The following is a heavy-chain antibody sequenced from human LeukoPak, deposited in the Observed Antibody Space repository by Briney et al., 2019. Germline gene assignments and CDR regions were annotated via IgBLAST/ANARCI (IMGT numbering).Heavy chain of an antibody. CDR3: AILSYYYDSSGYSIFDY. D-gene: IGHD3-22*01. V-gene: IGHV1-46*01. J-gene: IGHJ4*02. CDR1: GYTFTSYY. Sequence: ASVKVSCKASGYTFTSYYMHWVRQAPGQGLEWIGIINPSGGSTSYAQKFQGRVTMTRDTSTSTVYMELSSLRSEDTAVYYCAILSYYYDSSGYSIFDYWGQGTLVTVSS. CDR2: INPSGGST.